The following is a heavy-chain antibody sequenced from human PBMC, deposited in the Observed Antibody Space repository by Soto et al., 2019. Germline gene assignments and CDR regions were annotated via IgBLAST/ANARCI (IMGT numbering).Heavy chain of an antibody. CDR3: AKDPPPDCSITTCFNYFDS. CDR2: MGGGDGST. V-gene: IGHV3-23*01. D-gene: IGHD2-2*01. CDR1: GFTFSAYA. Sequence: EVHLLESGGGLVQPGGSLRLSCVASGFTFSAYAMSWVRQAPGKGLEWVATMGGGDGSTYYADSVKGRFTISRDNSKNMLFLHMDNLRAEDTAVFYCAKDPPPDCSITTCFNYFDSWGQGTLVTVSS. J-gene: IGHJ4*02.